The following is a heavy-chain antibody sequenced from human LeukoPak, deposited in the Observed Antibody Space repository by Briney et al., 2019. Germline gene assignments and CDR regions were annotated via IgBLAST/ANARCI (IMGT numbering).Heavy chain of an antibody. CDR2: INTDGTVT. D-gene: IGHD6-19*01. V-gene: IGHV3-74*01. CDR3: ATKQWLAPPPDS. CDR1: GFTFSKYW. Sequence: GGSLGLSCAASGFTFSKYWMLWVREAPGKGLESVSRINTDGTVTTYADSVKGRFTVSRDNADNTMFLQMNSVRDEDTAVYYCATKQWLAPPPDSWGQGTPVTVSS. J-gene: IGHJ4*02.